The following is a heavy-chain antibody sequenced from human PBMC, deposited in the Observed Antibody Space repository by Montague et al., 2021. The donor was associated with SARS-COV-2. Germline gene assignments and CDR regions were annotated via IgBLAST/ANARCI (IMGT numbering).Heavy chain of an antibody. CDR1: GGSISSYY. V-gene: IGHV4-59*01. J-gene: IGHJ3*02. Sequence: SETLSLTCTVSGGSISSYYYCWIRQPPGKGLEWIGYIYYSGSTNXNPSLKSRVTISVDTSKNQFSLKLSSVTAADTAVYYCARGSGWMGNAFDIWGQGTMVTVSS. CDR2: IYYSGST. CDR3: ARGSGWMGNAFDI. D-gene: IGHD6-19*01.